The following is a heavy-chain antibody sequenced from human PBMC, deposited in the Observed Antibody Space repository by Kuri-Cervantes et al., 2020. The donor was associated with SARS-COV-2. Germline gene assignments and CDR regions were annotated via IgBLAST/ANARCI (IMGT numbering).Heavy chain of an antibody. CDR3: ARAYCSSTSCQFDY. CDR1: GFTFSSYA. J-gene: IGHJ4*02. Sequence: GGSLRLSCAASGFTFSSYAMHWVRQAPGKGLEWVAVISYDGSNKYYADSVKGRFTISRDDSKNTLYLQMNSLRAEDTAVYYCARAYCSSTSCQFDYWGQGTLVTVSS. CDR2: ISYDGSNK. V-gene: IGHV3-30-3*01. D-gene: IGHD2-2*01.